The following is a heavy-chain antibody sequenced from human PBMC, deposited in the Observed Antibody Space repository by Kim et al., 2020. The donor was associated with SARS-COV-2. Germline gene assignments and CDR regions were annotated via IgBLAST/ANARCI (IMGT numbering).Heavy chain of an antibody. CDR1: GFTFSSYG. D-gene: IGHD1-1*01. J-gene: IGHJ6*02. CDR2: ISYDGSNN. V-gene: IGHV3-30*18. CDR3: AKGGIYYYYGMDV. Sequence: GGSLRLSCAASGFTFSSYGMHWVRQAPGKGLEWVAVISYDGSNNYYADSVKGRFTISRDNSKNTLYLQMNSLRAEDTAVYYCAKGGIYYYYGMDVWGQGTTVTVSS.